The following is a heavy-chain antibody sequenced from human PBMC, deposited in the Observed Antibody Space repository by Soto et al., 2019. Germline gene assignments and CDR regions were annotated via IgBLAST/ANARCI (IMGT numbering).Heavy chain of an antibody. V-gene: IGHV4-61*01. CDR3: ARDSSGRHDY. CDR1: GGSVRSGSYY. CDR2: IYQSGTT. Sequence: SETLSLTCSVSGGSVRSGSYYWTWIRQPPGKGLEWIGYIYQSGTTNYNASLKSRVTISIDTSKNQFFLKLNSVPAADTAVYYCARDSSGRHDYWGQGTLVTVSS. D-gene: IGHD3-22*01. J-gene: IGHJ4*02.